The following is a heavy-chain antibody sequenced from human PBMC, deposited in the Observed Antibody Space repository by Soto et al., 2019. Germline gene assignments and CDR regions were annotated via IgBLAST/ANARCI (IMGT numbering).Heavy chain of an antibody. D-gene: IGHD3-10*01. CDR2: FYTSGTT. J-gene: IGHJ6*02. Sequence: PSETLSLTCTVSGGSISSYYWSWIRQSAGQGLEWIGRFYTSGTTHYNPSLKSRLSMSADTSKNQLSLTLTSVTAADTGVYYCARAGNEYGVDVWGQGTTVTVS. CDR1: GGSISSYY. V-gene: IGHV4-4*07. CDR3: ARAGNEYGVDV.